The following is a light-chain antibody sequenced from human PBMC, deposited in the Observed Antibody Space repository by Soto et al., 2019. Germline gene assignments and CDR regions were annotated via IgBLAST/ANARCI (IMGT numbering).Light chain of an antibody. CDR1: SSDVCGYNY. CDR2: DVS. CDR3: SSYTTSNTRQIV. Sequence: QSVLTQPASVSGSPGQSITISCTGTSSDVCGYNYVSWYQHHPGKAPKLIIYDVSNRPSGVSIRFSGSKSDNTASLTISGLRPEDEADYHCSSYTTSNTRQIVFGTGTKVTVL. V-gene: IGLV2-14*03. J-gene: IGLJ1*01.